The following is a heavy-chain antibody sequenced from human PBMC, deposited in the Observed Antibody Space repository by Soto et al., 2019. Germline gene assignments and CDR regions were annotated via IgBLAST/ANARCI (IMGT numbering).Heavy chain of an antibody. Sequence: HLQLQESGPGLVKPSETLSLMCSVSDDSINSDKFYWGWIRQPPGKGLEWIGSIYYRGNAYYNPSLRTRVTISLDKSKSQFSLKLNSVTAADSAVYFCARLEGLATISYYFDFWGPGALVTVSS. CDR3: ARLEGLATISYYFDF. CDR1: DDSINSDKFY. CDR2: IYYRGNA. J-gene: IGHJ4*02. D-gene: IGHD3-9*01. V-gene: IGHV4-39*01.